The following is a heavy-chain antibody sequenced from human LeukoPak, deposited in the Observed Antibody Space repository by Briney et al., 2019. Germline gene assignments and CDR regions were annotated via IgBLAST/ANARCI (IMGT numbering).Heavy chain of an antibody. V-gene: IGHV4-59*08. D-gene: IGHD1-1*01. CDR3: ARHQPPRWLQERGWFDP. Sequence: SETLSLTCTVSGGSISSYYWSWIRQPPGKGLEWIGDIYYSGSTNYNPSLKSRVTISVDTSKNQFSLKLSSVTAADTAVYYCARHQPPRWLQERGWFDPWGQGTLVTVSS. J-gene: IGHJ5*02. CDR2: IYYSGST. CDR1: GGSISSYY.